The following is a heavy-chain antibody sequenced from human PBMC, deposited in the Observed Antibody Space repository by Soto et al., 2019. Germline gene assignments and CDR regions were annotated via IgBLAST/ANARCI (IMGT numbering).Heavy chain of an antibody. CDR2: IIPIFGTA. J-gene: IGHJ3*02. V-gene: IGHV1-69*13. Sequence: SVKVSCKASGGTFSSYAISWVRQAPGQGLEWMGGIIPIFGTANYAQKFQGRVTITADESTSTAYMELSSLRSEDTAVYYCARVRSSGYYSSDAFDIWGQGTMVTVSS. CDR3: ARVRSSGYYSSDAFDI. D-gene: IGHD3-22*01. CDR1: GGTFSSYA.